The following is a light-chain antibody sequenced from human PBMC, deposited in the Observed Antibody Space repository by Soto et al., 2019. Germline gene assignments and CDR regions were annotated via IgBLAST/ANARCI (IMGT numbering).Light chain of an antibody. CDR3: QQYNKWA. V-gene: IGKV3-15*01. CDR1: QSVGTN. CDR2: GAS. Sequence: EVVMTQSPATLSVSPGERATLSCRASQSVGTNLAWYQQKPGQAPRLLIYGASTRATGVPAKFTGSGSGTDFTRTISSLQSGDFAVYYCQQYNKWAFGGGTRVEI. J-gene: IGKJ4*01.